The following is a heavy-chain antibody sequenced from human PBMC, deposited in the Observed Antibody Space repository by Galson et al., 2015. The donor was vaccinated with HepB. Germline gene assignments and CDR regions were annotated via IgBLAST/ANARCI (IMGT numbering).Heavy chain of an antibody. CDR2: ISAYNGNT. V-gene: IGHV1-18*01. CDR3: ARLHDFWSGYPFSYSGYYYYYMDV. Sequence: SVKVSCKASGGTFSSYAISWVRQAPGQGLEWMGWISAYNGNTNYAQKLQGRVTMTTDTSTSTAYMELRSLRSDDTAVYYCARLHDFWSGYPFSYSGYYYYYMDVWGKGTTVTVSS. CDR1: GGTFSSYA. J-gene: IGHJ6*03. D-gene: IGHD3-3*01.